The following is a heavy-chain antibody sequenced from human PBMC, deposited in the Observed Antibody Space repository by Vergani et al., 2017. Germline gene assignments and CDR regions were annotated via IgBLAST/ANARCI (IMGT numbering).Heavy chain of an antibody. CDR2: IYTSGST. D-gene: IGHD6-13*01. CDR1: GGSISSYY. CDR3: ARGRSGIGSSWFDY. V-gene: IGHV4-4*09. Sequence: QVQLQESGPGLVKPSETLSLTCTVSGGSISSYYWSWIRQPPGKGLEWIGYIYTSGSTNYNPTLKSRVTRSVYTSKNQFCLKLSPVTAADTAVYYCARGRSGIGSSWFDYWGQGTLVTVSS. J-gene: IGHJ4*02.